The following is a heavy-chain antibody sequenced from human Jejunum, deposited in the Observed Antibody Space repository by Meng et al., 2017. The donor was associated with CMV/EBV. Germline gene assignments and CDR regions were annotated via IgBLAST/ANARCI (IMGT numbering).Heavy chain of an antibody. CDR1: HVTFTNAW. J-gene: IGHJ4*02. CDR2: IKSKTDGGTT. Sequence: SCAASHVTFTNAWVNWVRQAPGKGLEWVGHIKSKTDGGTTEYAALVKGRFTISRDDSKNTLYLQMNSLKSEDTAVYYCTTLVPPNDYWGQGTLVTVSS. V-gene: IGHV3-15*07. CDR3: TTLVPPNDY.